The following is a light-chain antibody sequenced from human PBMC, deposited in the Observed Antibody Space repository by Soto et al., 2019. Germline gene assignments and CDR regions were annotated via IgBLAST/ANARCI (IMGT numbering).Light chain of an antibody. J-gene: IGLJ2*01. CDR2: EVS. CDR1: SSDIGGYNY. CDR3: SSYTYSSTVI. Sequence: QSALTQPPSASGSPGQSVTISCTGTSSDIGGYNYVSWYQQHPGKVPKLIIFEVSNRPSGVFDRFSGSKFGNTASLTISGLQAEDEADYYCSSYTYSSTVIFGGGAKLTVL. V-gene: IGLV2-14*01.